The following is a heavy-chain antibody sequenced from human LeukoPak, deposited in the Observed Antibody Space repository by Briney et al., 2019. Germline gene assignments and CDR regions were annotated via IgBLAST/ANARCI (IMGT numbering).Heavy chain of an antibody. CDR2: IIPIFGTA. Sequence: ASVKVSCKASGGTFSSYAISWVRQAPGQGLEWMGGIIPIFGTANYAQKFQGRVTITTDESTSTAYMELSSLRSEDTAVYYCARETRPYSNYDPPYYYYYMDVWGKGTTVTVSS. V-gene: IGHV1-69*05. CDR1: GGTFSSYA. D-gene: IGHD4-11*01. CDR3: ARETRPYSNYDPPYYYYYMDV. J-gene: IGHJ6*03.